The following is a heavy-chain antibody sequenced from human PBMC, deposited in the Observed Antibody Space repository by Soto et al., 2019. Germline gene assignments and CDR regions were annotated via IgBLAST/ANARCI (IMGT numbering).Heavy chain of an antibody. CDR2: ISYDGSNK. V-gene: IGHV3-30-3*01. J-gene: IGHJ6*02. Sequence: GGSLRLSCAASGFTFSSYAMHWVHQAPGKGLEWVAVISYDGSNKYYADSVKGRFTISRDNSKNTLYLQMNSLRAEDTAVYYCARGIVVVPAANNYYYYYGMDVWGQGTTVTVSS. CDR1: GFTFSSYA. D-gene: IGHD2-2*01. CDR3: ARGIVVVPAANNYYYYYGMDV.